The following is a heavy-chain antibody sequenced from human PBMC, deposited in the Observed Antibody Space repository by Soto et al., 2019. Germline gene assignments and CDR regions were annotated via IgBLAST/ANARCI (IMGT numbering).Heavy chain of an antibody. CDR1: GFTVRDNF. D-gene: IGHD3-10*01. Sequence: GGSLRLSCAASGFTVRDNFTSWVRQAPGKGLEWVSVIYASGITYYADSVKGRFTISRDNSKNTLYLQMNSLRAEDTAVYYCARAFGDRIYYFDYWGQGTLVTVSS. V-gene: IGHV3-53*01. J-gene: IGHJ4*02. CDR3: ARAFGDRIYYFDY. CDR2: IYASGIT.